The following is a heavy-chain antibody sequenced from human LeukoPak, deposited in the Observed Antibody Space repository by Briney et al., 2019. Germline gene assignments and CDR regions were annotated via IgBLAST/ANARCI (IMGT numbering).Heavy chain of an antibody. D-gene: IGHD3-10*01. Sequence: KPSETLSLTCTVSGGSISSYYWSWIRQPPGKGLEWIGYISYSGSTNYNPSLKSRVTISVDTSRNQFSLKLSSVTAADTAVYYCARGRLGGSGSYYNVLDYWGQGTLVTVSS. CDR2: ISYSGST. V-gene: IGHV4-59*01. CDR1: GGSISSYY. CDR3: ARGRLGGSGSYYNVLDY. J-gene: IGHJ4*02.